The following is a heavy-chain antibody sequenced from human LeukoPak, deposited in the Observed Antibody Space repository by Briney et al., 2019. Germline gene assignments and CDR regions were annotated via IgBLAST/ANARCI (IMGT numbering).Heavy chain of an antibody. J-gene: IGHJ3*02. CDR3: ARGPSLDAFDI. Sequence: GGSLRLSCAASGFTFSSFAMSWVRQAPEKGLEWVSSISGFAGSIYYADSVKGRFTISRDNSKNTLYLQMNSLRAEDTAVYYCARGPSLDAFDIWGQGTMVTVSS. CDR2: ISGFAGSI. D-gene: IGHD3-16*01. V-gene: IGHV3-23*01. CDR1: GFTFSSFA.